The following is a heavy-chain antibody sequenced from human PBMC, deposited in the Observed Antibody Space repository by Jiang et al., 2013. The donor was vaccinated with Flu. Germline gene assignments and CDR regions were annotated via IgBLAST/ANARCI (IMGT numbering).Heavy chain of an antibody. J-gene: IGHJ6*02. CDR1: GFTFNTYG. CDR3: ARDLGNYYYGMDV. Sequence: VQLLESGGGVVQPGRSLRLSCVASGFTFNTYGMHWVRQAPGKGLEWVAVIWYDGSNKRYADSAKGRFTISRDNSNNILFLEMNSLRADDTAVYYCARDLGNYYYGMDVWGQGTTVTVSS. CDR2: IWYDGSNK. V-gene: IGHV3-33*01. D-gene: IGHD1-26*01.